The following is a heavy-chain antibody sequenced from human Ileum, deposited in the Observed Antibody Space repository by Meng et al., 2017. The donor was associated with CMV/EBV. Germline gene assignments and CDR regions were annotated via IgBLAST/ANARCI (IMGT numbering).Heavy chain of an antibody. CDR3: ARGSGGASNFPSDY. V-gene: IGHV1-46*01. D-gene: IGHD4-11*01. J-gene: IGHJ4*02. Sequence: ASVKVSCKASGYTFTSYYIHWVRQAPGQGLEWMGIIDPSGGATSYAQKFQGRVTMTTDTSTSTVYMDMSSLGSDDTAVYFCARGSGGASNFPSDYWGQGTLVTVSS. CDR1: GYTFTSYY. CDR2: IDPSGGAT.